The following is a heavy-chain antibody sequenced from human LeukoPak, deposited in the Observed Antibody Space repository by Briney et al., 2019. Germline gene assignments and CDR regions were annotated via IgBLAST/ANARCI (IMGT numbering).Heavy chain of an antibody. CDR1: GFTLSSYA. D-gene: IGHD5-24*01. Sequence: GGSLRLSCAASGFTLSSYAMHWVRQAPGKGLEWVAVISYDGSNKYYADSVKGRFTISRDNSKNTLYLQMNSLRAEDTAVYYCAGRWLQLWGLDYWGQGTLVTVSS. CDR3: AGRWLQLWGLDY. CDR2: ISYDGSNK. J-gene: IGHJ4*02. V-gene: IGHV3-30-3*01.